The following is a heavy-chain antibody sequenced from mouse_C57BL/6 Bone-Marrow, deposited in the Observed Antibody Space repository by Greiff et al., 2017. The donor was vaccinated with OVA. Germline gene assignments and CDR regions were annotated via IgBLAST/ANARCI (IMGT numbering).Heavy chain of an antibody. CDR1: GFNIKDDY. J-gene: IGHJ2*01. CDR3: RIYYGYFDY. Sequence: VQLKQSGAELVRPGASVKLSCTASGFNIKDDYMHWVKQRPEQGLEWIGWIDPENGDTEYASKFQGKATITADTSSNTAYLQLSSLTSEDTAVYYCRIYYGYFDYWGQGTTLTVSS. D-gene: IGHD2-1*01. CDR2: IDPENGDT. V-gene: IGHV14-4*01.